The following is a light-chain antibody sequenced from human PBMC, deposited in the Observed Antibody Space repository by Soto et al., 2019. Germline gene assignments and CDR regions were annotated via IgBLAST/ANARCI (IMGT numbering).Light chain of an antibody. J-gene: IGLJ1*01. CDR3: SSFKSSVTYV. CDR1: SSDVGGHNS. V-gene: IGLV2-14*01. Sequence: QSVLTQPASVSGSPGQSITISCTGTSSDVGGHNSVSWYRQDPGKAPKLMINDVSNRPSGVSDRFSGSKSGNTASLTISGLQIEDEADYYCSSFKSSVTYVFGTGTNVTVL. CDR2: DVS.